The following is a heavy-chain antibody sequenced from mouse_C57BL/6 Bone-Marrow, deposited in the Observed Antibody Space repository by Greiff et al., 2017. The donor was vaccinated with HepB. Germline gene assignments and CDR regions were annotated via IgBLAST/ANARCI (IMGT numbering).Heavy chain of an antibody. CDR3: ARLTGTDAMDY. V-gene: IGHV5-2*01. D-gene: IGHD4-1*01. CDR2: INSDGGST. J-gene: IGHJ4*01. Sequence: EVQLLQSGAGLVQPGESLKLSCESNEYAFPSHAMSWVRKTPEKGLELVAAINSDGGSTYYPDTMEGLVIISRDNTKKTLYLQMSSLRSEDTALYYCARLTGTDAMDYWGQGTSVTVSS. CDR1: EYAFPSHA.